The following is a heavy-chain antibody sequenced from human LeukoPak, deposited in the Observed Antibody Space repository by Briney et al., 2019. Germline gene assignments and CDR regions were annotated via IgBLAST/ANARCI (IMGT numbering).Heavy chain of an antibody. V-gene: IGHV3-23*01. CDR2: ISGSGGST. CDR3: AKVGGATWRQYYFDY. J-gene: IGHJ4*02. D-gene: IGHD1-26*01. Sequence: GGSLRLSCSASGFTFSSYSMNWVRQAPGKGLEWVSAISGSGGSTYYADSVKGRFTISRDNSKNTLYLQMNSLRAEDTAVYYCAKVGGATWRQYYFDYWGQGTLVTVSS. CDR1: GFTFSSYS.